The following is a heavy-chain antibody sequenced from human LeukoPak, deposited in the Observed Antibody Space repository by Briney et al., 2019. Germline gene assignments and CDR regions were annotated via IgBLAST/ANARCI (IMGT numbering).Heavy chain of an antibody. D-gene: IGHD3-9*01. CDR1: GYSFTSYR. J-gene: IGHJ4*02. Sequence: GESLKISCKGSGYSFTSYRIGWVRQMPGKGLEWMGIIYPGDSDTRYSPSFQGQVTISADKSISTAYLQWSSLKASDTAMYYCARTVLRYFDWFGYFDYWGQGTLVTVSS. CDR2: IYPGDSDT. CDR3: ARTVLRYFDWFGYFDY. V-gene: IGHV5-51*01.